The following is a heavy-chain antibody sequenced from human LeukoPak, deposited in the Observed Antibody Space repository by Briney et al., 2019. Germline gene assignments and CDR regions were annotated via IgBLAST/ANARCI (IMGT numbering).Heavy chain of an antibody. Sequence: PGGSLRLSCAASGFTFSSYSMNWVRQAPGKGPEWVSSISSSSSYIYYADSVKGRFTISRDNAKNSLYLQMNSLRAEDTAVYYCARDGEMATIGWFDPWGQGTLVTVSS. CDR1: GFTFSSYS. V-gene: IGHV3-21*01. D-gene: IGHD5-24*01. CDR2: ISSSSSYI. J-gene: IGHJ5*02. CDR3: ARDGEMATIGWFDP.